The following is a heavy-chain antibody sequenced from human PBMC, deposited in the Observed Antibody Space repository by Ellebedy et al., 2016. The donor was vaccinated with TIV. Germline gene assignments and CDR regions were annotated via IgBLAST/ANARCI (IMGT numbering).Heavy chain of an antibody. D-gene: IGHD1-26*01. CDR1: GCSITSYY. CDR2: IYYTGST. Sequence: ESLKISCSVSGCSITSYYWSWIRQPPGTGLEWIGFIYYTGSTNYNPSLKSRVTISVETSNNQFSLKLSSVTAADTAIYYCARGGASSKYFDYWGQGTLVTVSS. J-gene: IGHJ4*02. CDR3: ARGGASSKYFDY. V-gene: IGHV4-59*01.